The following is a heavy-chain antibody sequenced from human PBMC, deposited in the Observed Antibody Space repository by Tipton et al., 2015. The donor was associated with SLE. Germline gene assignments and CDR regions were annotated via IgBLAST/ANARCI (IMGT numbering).Heavy chain of an antibody. CDR1: GGSISSSSYY. V-gene: IGHV4-39*07. CDR2: IYYSGST. J-gene: IGHJ5*02. Sequence: TLSLTCTVSGGSISSSSYYWGWIRQPPGKGLEWIGSIYYSGSTYYNPSLKSRVTISVDTSKNQFSLKLSSVTAADTAVYYCARERGGILFEPWGQGTLVTVSS. CDR3: ARERGGILFEP. D-gene: IGHD3-16*01.